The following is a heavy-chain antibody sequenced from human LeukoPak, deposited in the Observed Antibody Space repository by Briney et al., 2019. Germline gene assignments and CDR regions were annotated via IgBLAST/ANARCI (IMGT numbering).Heavy chain of an antibody. CDR1: GYTFTGYY. CDR3: ARKPYSSSWYWRLIQGGQGSFDY. V-gene: IGHV1-2*02. J-gene: IGHJ4*02. D-gene: IGHD6-13*01. CDR2: INPNSGGT. Sequence: GASVKVSCKASGYTFTGYYMHWVRQAPGQGLEWMGWINPNSGGTNYAQKFQGRVTMTRDTSISTAYMELSRLRSDDTAVYYCARKPYSSSWYWRLIQGGQGSFDYWGQGTLVTVSS.